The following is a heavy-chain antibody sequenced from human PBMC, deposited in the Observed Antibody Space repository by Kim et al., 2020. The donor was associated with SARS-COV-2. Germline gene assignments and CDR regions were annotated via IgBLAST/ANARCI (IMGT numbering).Heavy chain of an antibody. CDR3: ARRPLHKYYYGMDV. Sequence: SGPTLVKPTQTLTLTCTFSGFSLSTSGVGVGWIRQPPGKALEWLALIYWDDDKRYSPSLKSRLTITKDTSKNQVVLTMTNMDPVDTATYYCARRPLHKYYYGMDVWGQGTTVTVSS. J-gene: IGHJ6*02. CDR2: IYWDDDK. V-gene: IGHV2-5*02. CDR1: GFSLSTSGVG.